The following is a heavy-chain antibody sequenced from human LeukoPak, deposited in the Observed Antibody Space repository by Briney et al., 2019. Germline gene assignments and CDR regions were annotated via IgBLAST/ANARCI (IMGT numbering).Heavy chain of an antibody. CDR3: ASPRSEVWSGYCDY. Sequence: GGSLRLSCAASGFTFSSYGMHWVRQAPGKGLEWVAFIRYDGSNKYYADSVKGRFTISRDNSKNTLYLQMNSLRAEDTAVYYCASPRSEVWSGYCDYWGQGTLVTVSS. D-gene: IGHD3-3*01. CDR2: IRYDGSNK. J-gene: IGHJ4*02. CDR1: GFTFSSYG. V-gene: IGHV3-30*02.